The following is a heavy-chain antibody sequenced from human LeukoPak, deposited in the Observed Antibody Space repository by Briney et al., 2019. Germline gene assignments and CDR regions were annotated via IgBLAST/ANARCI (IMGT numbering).Heavy chain of an antibody. CDR2: IYSGGRT. CDR1: GFTFSSYG. Sequence: GGSLRLSCAASGFTFSSYGMHWVRQAPGKGLEWVSVIYSGGRTYYADSVKGRFTISRDNSKNTLYLQMNSLRAEDTAVYYCARADWDTAMIDYWGQGTLVTVSS. J-gene: IGHJ4*02. V-gene: IGHV3-66*01. D-gene: IGHD5-18*01. CDR3: ARADWDTAMIDY.